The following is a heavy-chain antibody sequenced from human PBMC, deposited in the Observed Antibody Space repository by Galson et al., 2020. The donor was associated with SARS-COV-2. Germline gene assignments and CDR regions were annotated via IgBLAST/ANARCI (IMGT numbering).Heavy chain of an antibody. Sequence: GESLKISCAASGFTFRSYGIQWVRQAPGKGLEWVAVIWYDGSKKYYADSVKGRFTVSRDNSKNTVFLQMNSLRAEDTAVYYCARDADGWFDSWGPGTLVTVSA. CDR3: ARDADGWFDS. CDR2: IWYDGSKK. CDR1: GFTFRSYG. J-gene: IGHJ5*01. V-gene: IGHV3-33*01.